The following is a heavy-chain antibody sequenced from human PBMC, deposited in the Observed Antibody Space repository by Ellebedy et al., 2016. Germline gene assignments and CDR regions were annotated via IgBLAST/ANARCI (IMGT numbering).Heavy chain of an antibody. CDR3: ARKARTIAARPIWYFDL. V-gene: IGHV1-2*02. CDR1: GYTFTGYY. CDR2: INPNSGGT. D-gene: IGHD6-6*01. Sequence: ASVKVSXXASGYTFTGYYMHWVRQAPGQGLEWMGWINPNSGGTNYAQKFQGRVTMTRDTSISTAYMELSRLRSDDTAVYYCARKARTIAARPIWYFDLWGRGTLVTVSS. J-gene: IGHJ2*01.